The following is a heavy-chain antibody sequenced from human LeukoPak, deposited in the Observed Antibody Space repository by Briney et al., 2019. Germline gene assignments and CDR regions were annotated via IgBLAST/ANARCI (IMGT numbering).Heavy chain of an antibody. V-gene: IGHV3-23*01. CDR1: GYTFTSYA. Sequence: GASVKVSCKASGYTFTSYAMSWVRQAPGKGLEWVSAISGSGVSTYYADSVKGRFTISRDNSKNTLYLQMNSLRAEDTAVYYCAKGNYGDYLGQAFDIWGQGTMVTVSS. CDR2: ISGSGVST. D-gene: IGHD4-17*01. CDR3: AKGNYGDYLGQAFDI. J-gene: IGHJ3*02.